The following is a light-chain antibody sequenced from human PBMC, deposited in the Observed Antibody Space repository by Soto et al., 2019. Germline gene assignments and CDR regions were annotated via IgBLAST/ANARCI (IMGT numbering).Light chain of an antibody. CDR2: DAS. J-gene: IGKJ4*01. Sequence: EVVLTQSPASLSLSPGDRATLSCRADQIVSDDVGWYQQKPGQPPRLLFFDASSRASGVPHRFSAGGSGTDFTLIISSLQPEDFAVYYCQQRVNWPPTFGGGTKVEI. CDR1: QIVSDD. CDR3: QQRVNWPPT. V-gene: IGKV3-11*01.